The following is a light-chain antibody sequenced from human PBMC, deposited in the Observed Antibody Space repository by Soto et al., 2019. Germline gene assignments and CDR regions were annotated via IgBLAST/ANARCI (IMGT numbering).Light chain of an antibody. CDR3: QQRSNWPVT. CDR1: QSIGST. J-gene: IGKJ3*01. Sequence: EIVLTQSPDTLSLSPGERAIFSCRTSQSIGSTLAWYQHKPGQAPRLLIYDASKRATGIPARFSGSGSGTDFTLTISSLEPEDFADYFCQQRSNWPVTFGPGTTVDIK. V-gene: IGKV3-11*01. CDR2: DAS.